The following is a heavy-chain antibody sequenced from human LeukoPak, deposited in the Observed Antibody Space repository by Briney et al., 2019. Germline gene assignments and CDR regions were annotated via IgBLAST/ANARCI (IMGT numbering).Heavy chain of an antibody. CDR1: GGALSGYY. D-gene: IGHD7-27*01. J-gene: IGHJ4*02. Sequence: SETLSLTCTVYGGALSGYYWSWIRQPPGKGLDWIGEINHSEIPRYNPSLKSRVTISLDTSKNQSSLNLTSVTAADTALYYCARGLSPAGETLGYWGQGTLVTVSS. V-gene: IGHV4-34*01. CDR3: ARGLSPAGETLGY. CDR2: INHSEIP.